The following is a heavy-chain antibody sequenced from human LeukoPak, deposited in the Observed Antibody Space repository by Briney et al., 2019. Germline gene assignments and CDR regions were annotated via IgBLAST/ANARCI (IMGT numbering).Heavy chain of an antibody. Sequence: SETLSLTCTVSGGSISNGDHYWSWIRQHPRKGLEWIGHIYYSGSTYYNPSLKSRGIISVETSKNQFSLKLSSVTAADTAVYYCARHWFSGSYPYYFDYWGQGTLVTVSS. J-gene: IGHJ4*02. CDR1: GGSISNGDHY. V-gene: IGHV4-31*03. CDR3: ARHWFSGSYPYYFDY. D-gene: IGHD1-26*01. CDR2: IYYSGST.